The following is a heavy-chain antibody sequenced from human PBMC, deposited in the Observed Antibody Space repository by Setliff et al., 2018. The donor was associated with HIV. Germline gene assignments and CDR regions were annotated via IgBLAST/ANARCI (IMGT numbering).Heavy chain of an antibody. V-gene: IGHV3-21*01. CDR2: ISGNERFI. CDR3: ARASREREGKGYYYYMDV. CDR1: GFTFSSSA. Sequence: GGSLRLSCGASGFTFSSSAMNWVRQAPGGGLEWVSSISGNERFIQYADSVRGRFTISRDNAKNSLYLEMNSLRAEDTAVYYCARASREREGKGYYYYMDVWGKGTTVTVSS. D-gene: IGHD1-26*01. J-gene: IGHJ6*03.